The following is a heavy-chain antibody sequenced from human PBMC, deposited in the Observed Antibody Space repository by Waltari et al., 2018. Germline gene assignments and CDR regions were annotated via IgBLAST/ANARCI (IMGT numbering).Heavy chain of an antibody. D-gene: IGHD1-1*01. J-gene: IGHJ4*02. V-gene: IGHV3-74*01. Sequence: EVRLLESGGGSVQPGGSLRLSCEVSGVTFSAHGRHWVRQSPGKGLMWVARISNEGTRARYADSVNGRCTISRDNTKNTLYLQMHSLTAEDTAVYFCARVEPADYIGTDYWGPGTLVTVSS. CDR3: ARVEPADYIGTDY. CDR1: GVTFSAHG. CDR2: ISNEGTRA.